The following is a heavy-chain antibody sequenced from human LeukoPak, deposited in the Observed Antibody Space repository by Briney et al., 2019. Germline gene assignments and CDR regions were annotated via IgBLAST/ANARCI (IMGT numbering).Heavy chain of an antibody. D-gene: IGHD3-22*01. V-gene: IGHV1-18*01. J-gene: IGHJ3*02. CDR2: ISAYNGNT. CDR1: GYTFTSYG. Sequence: GASVKVSCKASGYTFTSYGISWGRQAPGQGLEWMGWISAYNGNTNYAQKLQGRVTMTTDTSTSTAYMELRSLRSDDTAVYYCARDLSGHYASSGYYLGAFDIWGQGTMVTVS. CDR3: ARDLSGHYASSGYYLGAFDI.